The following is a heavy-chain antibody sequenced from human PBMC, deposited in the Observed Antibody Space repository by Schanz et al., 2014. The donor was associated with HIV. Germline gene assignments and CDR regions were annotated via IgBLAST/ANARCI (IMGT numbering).Heavy chain of an antibody. J-gene: IGHJ6*02. V-gene: IGHV3-30*18. CDR2: ISYDGRNK. CDR1: GFTFNSYG. D-gene: IGHD3-22*01. Sequence: QVQLVESGGGVVQPGRSLRLSCAASGFTFNSYGMHWVRQAPGKGLEWVSVISYDGRNKLNADSVKGRFTISRDNSKNSLYLVIKSLRAEDAAVYYCAKDRNYYESKYRGKGNYYYYYGMDVWGQGTTVTVSS. CDR3: AKDRNYYESKYRGKGNYYYYYGMDV.